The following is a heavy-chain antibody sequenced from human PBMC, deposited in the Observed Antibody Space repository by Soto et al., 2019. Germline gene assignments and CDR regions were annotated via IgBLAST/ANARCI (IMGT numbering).Heavy chain of an antibody. D-gene: IGHD1-26*01. CDR1: GGSFSGYY. V-gene: IGHV4-34*01. CDR3: ARARALVGATEYYFDY. Sequence: SETLSLTCAVYGGSFSGYYWSWIRRPPGKGLEWIGEINHSGSTNYNPSLKSRVTISVDTSKNQFSLKLGSVTAADTAVYYCARARALVGATEYYFDYWGQGTLVTVSS. J-gene: IGHJ4*02. CDR2: INHSGST.